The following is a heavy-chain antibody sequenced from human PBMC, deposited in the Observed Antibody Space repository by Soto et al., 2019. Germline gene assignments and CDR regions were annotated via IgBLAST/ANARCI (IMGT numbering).Heavy chain of an antibody. D-gene: IGHD3-3*01. J-gene: IGHJ4*02. CDR2: ISGSGGST. CDR3: AKSPFHLEWLLSAPDY. Sequence: GGSLRLSCAASGFTFSSYAMSWVRQAPGKGLEWVSAISGSGGSTYYADSVKGRFTISRDNSKNTLYLQMNSLRAEDTAVYYCAKSPFHLEWLLSAPDYWGQGTLVTVSS. V-gene: IGHV3-23*01. CDR1: GFTFSSYA.